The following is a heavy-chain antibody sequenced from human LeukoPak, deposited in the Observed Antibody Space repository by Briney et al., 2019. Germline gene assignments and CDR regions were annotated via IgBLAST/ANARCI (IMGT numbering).Heavy chain of an antibody. D-gene: IGHD3-9*01. Sequence: GGSLRLSGAASGFTFSSYGMSWVRQAPGKGREWVSAISGSGGSTYYADSVKGRFTMSRDNSKNTLYLQMNSLRAEETAVYYCAKCILTGYYKGYMDVWGKGTTVTISS. CDR3: AKCILTGYYKGYMDV. V-gene: IGHV3-23*01. CDR2: ISGSGGST. J-gene: IGHJ6*03. CDR1: GFTFSSYG.